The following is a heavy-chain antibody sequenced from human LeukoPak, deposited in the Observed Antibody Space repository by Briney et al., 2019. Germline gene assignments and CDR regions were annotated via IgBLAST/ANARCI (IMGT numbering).Heavy chain of an antibody. D-gene: IGHD5-24*01. Sequence: ASVKVSCKASGYSFTTYWIHWVRQAPGQGLEWMGCMDPDSCVTGYAQRFQGRVTMTRDTSINTAYMQLTGLKSDDTAVYFCARDPGFLQSDYWGQGTLVTVPS. CDR3: ARDPGFLQSDY. CDR1: GYSFTTYW. V-gene: IGHV1-2*02. CDR2: MDPDSCVT. J-gene: IGHJ4*02.